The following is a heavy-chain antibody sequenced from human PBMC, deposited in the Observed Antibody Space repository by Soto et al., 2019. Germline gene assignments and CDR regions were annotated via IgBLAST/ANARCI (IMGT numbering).Heavy chain of an antibody. Sequence: GGSLRLSCAASGFTFSDYYMSWIRQAPGKGLEWVSYISSSGSTIYYADSVKGRFTISRDNAKNSLYLQMNSLRAEDTAVYYCARGFPPPYSGYDGVDYWGQGTLVTVSS. CDR1: GFTFSDYY. J-gene: IGHJ4*02. D-gene: IGHD5-12*01. V-gene: IGHV3-11*01. CDR2: ISSSGSTI. CDR3: ARGFPPPYSGYDGVDY.